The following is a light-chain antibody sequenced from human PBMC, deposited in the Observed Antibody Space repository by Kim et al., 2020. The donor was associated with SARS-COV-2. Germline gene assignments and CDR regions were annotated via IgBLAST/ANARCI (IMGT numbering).Light chain of an antibody. CDR1: KLGDKY. Sequence: SGSPGQTASITCSGDKLGDKYACWYQQKPGQSPVLVIYQDSKRPSGIPERFSGYNSGNTATLTISGTQAMDEADYYCQAWDSSTVVFGGGTQLTVL. V-gene: IGLV3-1*01. CDR3: QAWDSSTVV. CDR2: QDS. J-gene: IGLJ2*01.